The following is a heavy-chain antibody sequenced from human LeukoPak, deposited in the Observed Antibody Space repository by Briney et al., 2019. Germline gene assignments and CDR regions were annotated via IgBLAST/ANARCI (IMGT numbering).Heavy chain of an antibody. V-gene: IGHV1-69*02. CDR1: GDTFSSYT. Sequence: GASLTVSSKDSGDTFSSYTISLVRHAPGQRHEWMGRIIPILGKANYAQKFQGRVTITADKSTSTAYMELSSLRSEDTAVYYCALGNLVLRNFDWLYSWFDPWGQGTLVTVSS. CDR2: IIPILGKA. D-gene: IGHD3-9*01. CDR3: ALGNLVLRNFDWLYSWFDP. J-gene: IGHJ5*02.